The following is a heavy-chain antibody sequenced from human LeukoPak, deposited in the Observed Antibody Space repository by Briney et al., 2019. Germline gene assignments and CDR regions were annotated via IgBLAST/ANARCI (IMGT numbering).Heavy chain of an antibody. CDR2: IYYSGST. D-gene: IGHD5-18*01. J-gene: IGHJ5*02. CDR3: ARDRGTAMVEGFDP. V-gene: IGHV4-59*01. CDR1: GGSISSYY. Sequence: SETLSLTCTVSGGSISSYYWSWIRQPPGKGLEWIGYIYYSGSTNYNPSLKSRVTISVDTSKNQFSLKLSSATAADTAVYYCARDRGTAMVEGFDPWGQGTLVTVSS.